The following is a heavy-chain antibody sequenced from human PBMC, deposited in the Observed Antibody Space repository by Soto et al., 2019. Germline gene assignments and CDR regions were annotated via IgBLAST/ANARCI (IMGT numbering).Heavy chain of an antibody. CDR1: GFTFSSYA. CDR2: ISGSGGST. V-gene: IGHV3-23*01. J-gene: IGHJ6*04. Sequence: GGSLSLSGASSGFTFSSYAMSWVRQAPGKGLEWVSAISGSGGSTYYADSVKGRFTISRDNSKNTLYLQMNSLRAEDTAVYYCAHLGVVVVPAAIPDLYYYYGMDVWGKGTTGTVSS. CDR3: AHLGVVVVPAAIPDLYYYYGMDV. D-gene: IGHD2-2*02.